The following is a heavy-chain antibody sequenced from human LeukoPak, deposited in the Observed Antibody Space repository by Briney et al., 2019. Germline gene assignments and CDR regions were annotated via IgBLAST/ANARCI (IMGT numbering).Heavy chain of an antibody. CDR2: IYYSGRT. D-gene: IGHD4-23*01. Sequence: SETLSLTCTVSGGSISSSSYYWGWIRQPPGKGVVWIVIIYYSGRTYYNPSLKSRVTISVDTSKKHFSLKPSPVTAADTAVDFCAKHPSMVVTAFDYWGQGTLVTVSS. J-gene: IGHJ4*02. CDR3: AKHPSMVVTAFDY. CDR1: GGSISSSSYY. V-gene: IGHV4-39*01.